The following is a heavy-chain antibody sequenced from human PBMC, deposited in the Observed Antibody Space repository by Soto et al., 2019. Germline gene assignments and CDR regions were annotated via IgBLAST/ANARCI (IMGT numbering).Heavy chain of an antibody. D-gene: IGHD3-9*01. Sequence: ASVKVSCKASGYTFTSYGISWVRQAPGQGLEWMGWISAYNGNTNYAQKLQGRVTMTTDTSTSTAYMELRSLRSDDTAVYYCARDARKGKYYDILTGYYKDYRGQGTLDTVSS. CDR3: ARDARKGKYYDILTGYYKDY. V-gene: IGHV1-18*01. CDR2: ISAYNGNT. J-gene: IGHJ4*02. CDR1: GYTFTSYG.